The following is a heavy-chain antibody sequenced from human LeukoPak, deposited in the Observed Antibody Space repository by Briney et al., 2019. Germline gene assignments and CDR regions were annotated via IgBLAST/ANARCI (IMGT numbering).Heavy chain of an antibody. V-gene: IGHV2-5*02. CDR1: GSSLTTGRVH. Sequence: SGPTLVKPTQPLTLTCTPPGSSLTTGRVHVGWIRQPPQKTLEWLAFIYWDGDTRYSPSLKNRRTITNDSPKSQLVLTIINLDPVHTATYYCVRRIVGETDYFDYWGQGVLVTVSS. CDR3: VRRIVGETDYFDY. D-gene: IGHD1-26*01. J-gene: IGHJ4*02. CDR2: IYWDGDT.